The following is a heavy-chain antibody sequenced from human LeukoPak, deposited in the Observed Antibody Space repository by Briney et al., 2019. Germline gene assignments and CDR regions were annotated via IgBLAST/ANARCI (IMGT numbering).Heavy chain of an antibody. J-gene: IGHJ4*02. CDR2: IWYDGSNE. CDR3: ARGRLSMVRAPFDY. Sequence: QAGGSLRLSCAASGFTFSSYAMSWVRQAPGKGPEWVAVIWYDGSNEYYGDSVKGRFTISRDNSKNTLYLQMNSVRAEDTAVYYCARGRLSMVRAPFDYWGQGTLVTVSS. D-gene: IGHD3-10*01. V-gene: IGHV3-33*08. CDR1: GFTFSSYA.